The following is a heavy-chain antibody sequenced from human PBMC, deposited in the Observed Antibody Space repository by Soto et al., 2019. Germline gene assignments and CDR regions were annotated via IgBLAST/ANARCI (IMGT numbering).Heavy chain of an antibody. D-gene: IGHD4-17*01. CDR1: GYTFNTFY. CDR2: INPSGDGT. J-gene: IGHJ6*02. CDR3: ARVALGYDYADV. V-gene: IGHV1-46*02. Sequence: GXSVKISSKAFGYTFNTFYMHWVRQAPGQGLEWMGVINPSGDGTSYAQKFQGRVTMTRDTSTSTVYMELSSLRSEDTAVYYCARVALGYDYADVWGQGPTVTVSS.